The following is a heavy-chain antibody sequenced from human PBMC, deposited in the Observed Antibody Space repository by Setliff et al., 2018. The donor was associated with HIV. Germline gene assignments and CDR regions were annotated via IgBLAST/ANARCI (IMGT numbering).Heavy chain of an antibody. CDR2: IRYDESDK. CDR3: AKNLYSSRWSPLDY. CDR1: GFTFRRFS. D-gene: IGHD6-13*01. Sequence: PGGSLRLSCAASGFTFRRFSMHWVRQAPGKGLEWVAFIRYDESDKQYADSVKGRFTISRDNSKNTLYLQMNSLRTEDTAVYYCAKNLYSSRWSPLDYWGQGTLVTVSS. V-gene: IGHV3-30*02. J-gene: IGHJ4*02.